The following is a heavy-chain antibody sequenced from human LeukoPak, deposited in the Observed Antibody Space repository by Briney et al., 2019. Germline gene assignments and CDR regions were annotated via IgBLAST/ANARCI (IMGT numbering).Heavy chain of an antibody. J-gene: IGHJ4*02. CDR2: ISYDGSNK. CDR3: ARHDRIQLWLLLDY. Sequence: PGGSLRLSCAASGFTFSSFAMHWVRQAPGKGLEWVAVISYDGSNKYYADSVKGRLTISRDNSKNTLFLQMNSLGAEDTAVYYCARHDRIQLWLLLDYWGQGTLVTVSS. CDR1: GFTFSSFA. V-gene: IGHV3-30*04. D-gene: IGHD5-18*01.